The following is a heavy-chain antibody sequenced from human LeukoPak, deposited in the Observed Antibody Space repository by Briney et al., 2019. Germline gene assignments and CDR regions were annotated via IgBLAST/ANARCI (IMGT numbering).Heavy chain of an antibody. J-gene: IGHJ4*02. D-gene: IGHD2-2*01. CDR2: IGGSGDST. V-gene: IGHV3-23*01. CDR3: AKDRSLVPAALNY. CDR1: GFNFSNYA. Sequence: GGSLRLSCAASGFNFSNYAMTWVRQAPGKGLECVSGIGGSGDSTYYADSVKGRFTISRDNSKNTLYLQMNSLRAEDTALYYCAKDRSLVPAALNYWGQGTLVIVSS.